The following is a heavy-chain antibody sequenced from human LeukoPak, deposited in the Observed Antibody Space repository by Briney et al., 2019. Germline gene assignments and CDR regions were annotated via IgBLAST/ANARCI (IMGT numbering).Heavy chain of an antibody. Sequence: GGSLRLSCAASGFTFDDYAMHWVRQAPGKGLEWVSGISWNRGSIGYADSVKGRFTISRDNAKNSLYLQMNSLRAEDTALYYCAGLRYFDWIGHVWGQGTTVTVSS. CDR3: AGLRYFDWIGHV. J-gene: IGHJ6*02. CDR2: ISWNRGSI. CDR1: GFTFDDYA. D-gene: IGHD3-9*01. V-gene: IGHV3-9*01.